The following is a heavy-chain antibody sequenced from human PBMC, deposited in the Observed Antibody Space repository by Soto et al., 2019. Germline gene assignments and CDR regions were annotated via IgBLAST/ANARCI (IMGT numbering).Heavy chain of an antibody. J-gene: IGHJ3*02. D-gene: IGHD2-21*02. CDR2: IIPIFGTA. Sequence: SVKGSCKASGGTFSSYAIRWLRQSPGQGLEWMGGIIPIFGTANYAQKFQGRVTITADKSTRPAYMELSSLRSDDTAGYSCAREGYGSGVCSYAFDIWGQGTMVTVSS. V-gene: IGHV1-69*06. CDR1: GGTFSSYA. CDR3: AREGYGSGVCSYAFDI.